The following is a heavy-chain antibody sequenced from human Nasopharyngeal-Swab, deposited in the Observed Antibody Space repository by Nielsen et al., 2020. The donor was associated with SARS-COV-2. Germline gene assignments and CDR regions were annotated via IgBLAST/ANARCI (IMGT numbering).Heavy chain of an antibody. CDR2: ISGSGGST. Sequence: GGSLRLSCAASGFTFSSYAMSWVRQAPGKGLEWVSAISGSGGSTYYADSVKGRFTISRDNSKNTLYLQMNSLRAEDTAVYYCARDYDDYYDSSGYVLPGYWGQGTLVTVSS. V-gene: IGHV3-23*01. D-gene: IGHD3-22*01. J-gene: IGHJ4*02. CDR3: ARDYDDYYDSSGYVLPGY. CDR1: GFTFSSYA.